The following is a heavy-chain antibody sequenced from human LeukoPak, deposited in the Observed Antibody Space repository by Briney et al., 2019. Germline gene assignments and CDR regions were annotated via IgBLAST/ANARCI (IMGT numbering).Heavy chain of an antibody. Sequence: GGSLRLSCVVSGFTFSSHWMHWVRQAPGKGLVWVSRSNGDGTITNYADSVKGRFTISRDNAKNTLYLQMNSLRAEDTAVYYCARDRGIPMVRGVIDYWGQGTLVTVSS. CDR1: GFTFSSHW. CDR2: SNGDGTIT. CDR3: ARDRGIPMVRGVIDY. V-gene: IGHV3-74*01. D-gene: IGHD3-10*01. J-gene: IGHJ4*02.